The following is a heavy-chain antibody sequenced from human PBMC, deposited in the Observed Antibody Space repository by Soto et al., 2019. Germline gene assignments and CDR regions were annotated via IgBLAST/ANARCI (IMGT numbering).Heavy chain of an antibody. V-gene: IGHV3-23*01. J-gene: IGHJ5*02. CDR1: VFTFSSYA. D-gene: IGHD3-10*01. CDR3: AKVDQYVSESLGIFDP. CDR2: ISSSGGST. Sequence: EVQLLESRGGLVQPGGSLRLSCAASVFTFSSYALSWVRQAPGKGREWVSTISSSGGSTYYAESVRGRFTISRDNSDNTLYLQMSSLRAEDTAVYYCAKVDQYVSESLGIFDPWGQGTLVTVSS.